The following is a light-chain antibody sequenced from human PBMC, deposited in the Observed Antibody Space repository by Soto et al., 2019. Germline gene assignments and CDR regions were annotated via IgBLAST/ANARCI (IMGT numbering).Light chain of an antibody. Sequence: EIVMTQSPATLSVPPGERATLSCRASQSVSSNLAWYQQKPGQAPRLLIYGASTRATGIPARFSGSESGTEFTLTISSLQSEDFAVYYCQQYSYWPLTFGGGTKVDIK. V-gene: IGKV3-15*01. CDR1: QSVSSN. CDR2: GAS. CDR3: QQYSYWPLT. J-gene: IGKJ4*01.